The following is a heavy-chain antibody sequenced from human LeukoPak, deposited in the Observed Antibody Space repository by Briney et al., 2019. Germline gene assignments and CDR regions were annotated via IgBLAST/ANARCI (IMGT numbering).Heavy chain of an antibody. J-gene: IGHJ4*02. CDR3: ARDLSHRYYHSTGYAFDY. V-gene: IGHV1-18*01. D-gene: IGHD3-22*01. CDR2: ISAYNGNT. CDR1: GYTFTSYG. Sequence: ASVKVSCKASGYTFTSYGISWVRQAPGQGLEWMGWISAYNGNTHYAQNLQGRVTMTTDTSTSTAYMELKSLRSDDTAVYYCARDLSHRYYHSTGYAFDYWGQGTLVTVSS.